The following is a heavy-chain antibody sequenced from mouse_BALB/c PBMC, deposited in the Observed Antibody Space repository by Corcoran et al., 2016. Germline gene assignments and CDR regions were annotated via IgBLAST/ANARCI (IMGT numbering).Heavy chain of an antibody. CDR2: INPNNGGT. D-gene: IGHD2-3*01. J-gene: IGHJ4*01. CDR3: ARGWLLDAMDY. CDR1: GYTFIDYN. Sequence: EVLLQQSGPELVKPGASVKIPCKASGYTFIDYNMDWVKQSHGKSLEWIGDINPNNGGTIYNQKFKGKATLTVDKSSSTAYMELRSLTSEDTAVYYCARGWLLDAMDYWGQGTSVTVSS. V-gene: IGHV1-18*01.